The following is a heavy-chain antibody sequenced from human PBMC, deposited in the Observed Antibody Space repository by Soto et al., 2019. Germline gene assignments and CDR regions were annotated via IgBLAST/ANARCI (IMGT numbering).Heavy chain of an antibody. CDR3: TWDVDYCHGMAV. CDR1: GITFSDAW. D-gene: IGHD1-26*01. J-gene: IGHJ6*02. V-gene: IGHV3-15*01. Sequence: EVQLVESGGGLVKPGTTLSLSCALSGITFSDAWMSWVRQAPGKGLEWVGRIKSKGSGGTTAYAVPVQGRFTISREDSTNTMYVEMNSLKSQDTDVYDCTWDVDYCHGMAVWGQGDTVTV. CDR2: IKSKGSGGTT.